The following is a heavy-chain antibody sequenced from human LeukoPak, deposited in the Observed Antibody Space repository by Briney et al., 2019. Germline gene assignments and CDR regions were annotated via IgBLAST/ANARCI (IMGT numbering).Heavy chain of an antibody. CDR3: ARQTSGPASDY. Sequence: SETLSLTCTVSGGSISSSSYYWGWIRQPPGKGLEWIGSIYCSGSTYYNPSLKSRVTISVDTSKNQFSLRLSSVTAADTAVYYCARQTSGPASDYWGQGTLVSVSS. D-gene: IGHD3-3*01. CDR2: IYCSGST. V-gene: IGHV4-39*01. CDR1: GGSISSSSYY. J-gene: IGHJ4*02.